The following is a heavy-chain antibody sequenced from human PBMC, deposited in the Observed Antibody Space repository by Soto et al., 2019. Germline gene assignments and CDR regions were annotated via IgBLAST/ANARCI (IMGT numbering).Heavy chain of an antibody. CDR1: GFSFGTYV. CDR3: AMTRLYDTGTNDYHRDALDI. V-gene: IGHV3-23*01. D-gene: IGHD3-22*01. J-gene: IGHJ3*02. Sequence: EVQLLESGGGMVEPRGSLKLSCAASGFSFGTYVMNWVRQAPGKGLEWVSGIRGSGGRVYSADSVKGRFTISRDNSRNTLYRQMNSLRAEDTAIYYCAMTRLYDTGTNDYHRDALDIWGQGTQVTVSS. CDR2: IRGSGGRV.